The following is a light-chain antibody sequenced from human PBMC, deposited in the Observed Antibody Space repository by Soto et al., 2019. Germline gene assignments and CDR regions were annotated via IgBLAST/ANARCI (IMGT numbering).Light chain of an antibody. CDR1: SSDVGGYEF. V-gene: IGLV2-14*01. J-gene: IGLJ1*01. Sequence: QSALTQPASVSGSPGQSITISCTGTSSDVGGYEFVSWYQQHPGKAPKLMIYEVSNRPSGVSSRFSGSKSGNSASLTISGLQAEDEADYYGVSYKGSINVFGTGTKLAVL. CDR2: EVS. CDR3: VSYKGSINV.